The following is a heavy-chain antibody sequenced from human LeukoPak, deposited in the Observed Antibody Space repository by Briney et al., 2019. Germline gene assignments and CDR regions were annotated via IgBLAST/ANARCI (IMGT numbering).Heavy chain of an antibody. CDR2: FDPEDGET. J-gene: IGHJ4*02. CDR1: GYTLTELS. D-gene: IGHD6-19*01. CDR3: ATMIAVASPFDY. Sequence: ASVKVSCKVSGYTLTELSMHWVRQAPGKGLEWMGGFDPEDGETIYAQKFQGRVTMTEDTSTDTAYMELSSLRSEDTAVYYCATMIAVASPFDYWGREPWSPSPQ. V-gene: IGHV1-24*01.